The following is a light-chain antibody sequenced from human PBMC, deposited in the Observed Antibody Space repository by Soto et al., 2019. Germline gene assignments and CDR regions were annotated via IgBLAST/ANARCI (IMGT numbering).Light chain of an antibody. CDR1: QSVRSS. J-gene: IGKJ1*01. CDR3: QQRSSWPWT. Sequence: EILLTQSPATLSLSPGERATLSCRASQSVRSSLAWYQQKPGQAPRLLIYDASNRATGIPGRFSGSGSGTDFTLTISNLEPEDCAVYYCQQRSSWPWTFGQGANVEIK. CDR2: DAS. V-gene: IGKV3-11*01.